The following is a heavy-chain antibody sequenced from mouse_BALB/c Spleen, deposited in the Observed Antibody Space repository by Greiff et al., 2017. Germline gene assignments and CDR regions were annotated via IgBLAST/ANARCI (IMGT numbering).Heavy chain of an antibody. CDR2: IWAGGST. Sequence: VQGVESGPGLVAPSQSLSITCTVSGFSLTSYGVHWVRQPPGKGLEWLGVIWAGGSTNYNSALMSRLSISKDNSKSQVFLKMNSLQTDDTAMYYCARRGGNYLDYWGQGTTLTVSS. CDR3: ARRGGNYLDY. V-gene: IGHV2-9*02. CDR1: GFSLTSYG. D-gene: IGHD2-1*01. J-gene: IGHJ2*01.